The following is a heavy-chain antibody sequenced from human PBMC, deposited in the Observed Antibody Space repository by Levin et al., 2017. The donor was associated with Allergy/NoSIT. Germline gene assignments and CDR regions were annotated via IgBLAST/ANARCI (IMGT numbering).Heavy chain of an antibody. CDR1: GDSVSSNSVA. CDR2: TYFRSKWYN. D-gene: IGHD3-16*01. V-gene: IGHV6-1*01. J-gene: IGHJ3*01. Sequence: SQTLSLPCAISGDSVSSNSVAWNWIRQSPSRGLEWLGRTYFRSKWYNNYTASVKSRLTVNPDTSKNQVSLQLNSVTPEDTAVYYCARGRFGAFDFWGQGTMVTVSS. CDR3: ARGRFGAFDF.